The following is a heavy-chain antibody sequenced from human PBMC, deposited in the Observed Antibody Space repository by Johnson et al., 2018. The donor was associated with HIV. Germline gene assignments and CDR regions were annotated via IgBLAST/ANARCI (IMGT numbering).Heavy chain of an antibody. V-gene: IGHV3-20*04. D-gene: IGHD5-18*01. CDR2: INWNGGST. CDR3: ARERGSIQLWLTDAFDI. J-gene: IGHJ3*02. Sequence: VQLVESGGGLVKPGGSLRLSCAASGFTFSSYDMHWVRQATGKGLEWVSGINWNGGSTGYADSVKGRFTISRDNAKNSLYLQMNSLRAEDTALYYCARERGSIQLWLTDAFDIWGQGTMVTVSS. CDR1: GFTFSSYD.